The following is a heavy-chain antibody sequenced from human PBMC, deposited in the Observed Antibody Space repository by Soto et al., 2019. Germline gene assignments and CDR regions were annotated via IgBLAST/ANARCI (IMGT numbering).Heavy chain of an antibody. V-gene: IGHV3-21*01. Sequence: LRLSCAASGFTFSSYSMNWVRQAPGKGLEWVSSISSSSSYIYYADSVKGRFTISRDNAKNSLYLQMNSLRAKDTAVYYCARNPSGWYVYWGQGTLVTVSS. J-gene: IGHJ4*02. CDR1: GFTFSSYS. CDR2: ISSSSSYI. D-gene: IGHD6-19*01. CDR3: ARNPSGWYVY.